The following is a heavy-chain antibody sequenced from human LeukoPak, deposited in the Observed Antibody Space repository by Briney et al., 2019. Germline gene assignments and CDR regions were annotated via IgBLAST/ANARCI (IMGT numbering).Heavy chain of an antibody. D-gene: IGHD3-22*01. CDR1: GFTFSSYW. CDR3: ARAPSEIGGYYPESLRH. CDR2: IKSDGST. Sequence: GGSLRLSCAVSGFTFSSYWIHWVRQAPGKGLVWVSRIKSDGSTNYADSVKGRFTISRDNAKNTVSLQMNSLRAEDTGVYYCARAPSEIGGYYPESLRHWGQGTLVTVSS. J-gene: IGHJ1*01. V-gene: IGHV3-74*01.